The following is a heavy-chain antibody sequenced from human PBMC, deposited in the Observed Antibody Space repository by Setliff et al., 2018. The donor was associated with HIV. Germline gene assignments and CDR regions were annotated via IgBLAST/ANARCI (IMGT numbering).Heavy chain of an antibody. D-gene: IGHD1-1*01. CDR2: VYHTGST. Sequence: PSETLSLTCTVSGYSISSRYYWGWIRQPPGKGLEWIGSVYHTGSTYYNPSLKSRVTMSADTSKNQFSLKLSSVTAADQAVYYCASSPAWRSDSGLQTFDYWGQGTLVTVSS. V-gene: IGHV4-38-2*02. CDR1: GYSISSRYY. J-gene: IGHJ4*02. CDR3: ASSPAWRSDSGLQTFDY.